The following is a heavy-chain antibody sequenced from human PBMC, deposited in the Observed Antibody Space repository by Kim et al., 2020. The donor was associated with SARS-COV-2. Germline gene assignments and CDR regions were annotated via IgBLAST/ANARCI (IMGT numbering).Heavy chain of an antibody. D-gene: IGHD3-9*01. CDR2: MNPNSGNT. CDR1: GYTFTSYD. J-gene: IGHJ1*01. Sequence: ASVKVSCKASGYTFTSYDINWVRQATGQGLEWMGWMNPNSGNTGYAQKFQGRVTMTRNTSISTAYMELSSLGSEDTAGYYCARGRGLRYFDWYSQGAEYFQHWGQGTLVTVPS. V-gene: IGHV1-8*01. CDR3: ARGRGLRYFDWYSQGAEYFQH.